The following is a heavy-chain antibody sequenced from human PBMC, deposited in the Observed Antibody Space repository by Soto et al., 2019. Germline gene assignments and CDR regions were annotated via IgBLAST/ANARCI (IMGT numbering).Heavy chain of an antibody. Sequence: PSETLSLTCAVSGGSISSGGYSWSWIRQPPGKGLEWIGYIYHSGSTYYNPSLKSRVTISVDRSKNQFSLKLSSVTAADTAVYYCARAEGPSYSSPFDYWGQGTLVTVSS. D-gene: IGHD6-13*01. J-gene: IGHJ4*02. V-gene: IGHV4-30-2*01. CDR3: ARAEGPSYSSPFDY. CDR1: GGSISSGGYS. CDR2: IYHSGST.